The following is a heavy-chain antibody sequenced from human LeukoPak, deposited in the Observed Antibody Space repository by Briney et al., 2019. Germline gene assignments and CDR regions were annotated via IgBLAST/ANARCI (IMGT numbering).Heavy chain of an antibody. CDR1: GFTFSSYA. J-gene: IGHJ4*02. D-gene: IGHD6-6*01. CDR3: AKDGAARLWRYLDY. V-gene: IGHV3-23*01. Sequence: QPGGSLRLSCAASGFTFSSYAMSWVRQAPGKGLEWVSAISGSGGSTYYADSVKGRFTISRDNSKNTLYLQMNSLRAEDTAVYYCAKDGAARLWRYLDYWGQGTLVTVSS. CDR2: ISGSGGST.